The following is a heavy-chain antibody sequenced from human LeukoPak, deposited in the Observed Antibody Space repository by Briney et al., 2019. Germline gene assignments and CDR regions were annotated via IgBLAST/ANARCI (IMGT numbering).Heavy chain of an antibody. CDR3: AREATVTGDYSYYYAIDV. D-gene: IGHD4-17*01. CDR2: IYYSGST. J-gene: IGHJ6*02. CDR1: GGSVSSGSYY. V-gene: IGHV4-61*01. Sequence: PSETLSLTCTVSGGSVSSGSYYWSWIRQPPGKGLEWIGYIYYSGSTNYNPSLKSRVTISVDTSNHQFSLKLSPVTAADTAVYYCAREATVTGDYSYYYAIDVWGQGTTVTVSS.